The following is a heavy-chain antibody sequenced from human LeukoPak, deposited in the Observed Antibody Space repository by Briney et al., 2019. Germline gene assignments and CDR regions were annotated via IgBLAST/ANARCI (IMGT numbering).Heavy chain of an antibody. V-gene: IGHV4-59*01. J-gene: IGHJ4*02. CDR1: GGSISSYY. CDR2: IYYSGST. D-gene: IGHD3-22*01. CDR3: ARVTGYIVEDYFDY. Sequence: SETLSLTCSVSGGSISSYYWSWIRQPPGKGLEWIGYIYYSGSTNYNPSLKRRGTISVDTSKNQFSLRLSSVPAADTAVYYCARVTGYIVEDYFDYWGQGTLVTVSS.